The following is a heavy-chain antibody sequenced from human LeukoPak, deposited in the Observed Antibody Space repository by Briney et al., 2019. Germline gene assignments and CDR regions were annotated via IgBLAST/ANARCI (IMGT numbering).Heavy chain of an antibody. Sequence: ASVKVSCKASGYIFDIYAMIWVRQAPGQGLEFMGWIATNTGNPTYAQGFTGRFAFSLDTSVSTAYLQISSLKAEDTAVYYCARDYTLTLGTTTYFQHWGQGTLVTVSS. J-gene: IGHJ1*01. V-gene: IGHV7-4-1*02. CDR2: IATNTGNP. CDR3: ARDYTLTLGTTTYFQH. CDR1: GYIFDIYA. D-gene: IGHD1-7*01.